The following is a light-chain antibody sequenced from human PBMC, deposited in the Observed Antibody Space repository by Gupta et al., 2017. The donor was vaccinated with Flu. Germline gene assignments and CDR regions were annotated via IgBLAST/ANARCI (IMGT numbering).Light chain of an antibody. J-gene: IGLJ2*01. Sequence: QSALTQPASVSGSPGQSITISCTGTSSDIGDFGYVSWFQHHPGKAPKLLIYEVTNRPSGVSNRFSGSESGNTASLSISGLQAEDEADYYCSSYTGSNTVIFGGGTKLTVL. CDR3: SSYTGSNTVI. CDR1: SSDIGDFGY. V-gene: IGLV2-14*01. CDR2: EVT.